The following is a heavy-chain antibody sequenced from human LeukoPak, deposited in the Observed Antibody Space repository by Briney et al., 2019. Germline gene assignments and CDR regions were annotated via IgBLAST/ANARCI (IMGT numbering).Heavy chain of an antibody. D-gene: IGHD2-15*01. J-gene: IGHJ3*02. Sequence: PGGSLRLSCVASGFTISFYEMNWVRQAPGRGLEWVADILRNGSDTYYADSVKGRFTISRDNAKNSLYLQMDSLRAEDTAVYYCVRGGYCSGCLCYSLNAFDIWGQGTVVTVSS. CDR2: ILRNGSDT. CDR3: VRGGYCSGCLCYSLNAFDI. CDR1: GFTISFYE. V-gene: IGHV3-48*03.